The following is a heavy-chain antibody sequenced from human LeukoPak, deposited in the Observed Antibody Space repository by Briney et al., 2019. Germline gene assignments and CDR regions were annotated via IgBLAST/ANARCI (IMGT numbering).Heavy chain of an antibody. CDR3: AREYYDSSGYAS. V-gene: IGHV1-2*06. J-gene: IGHJ5*02. CDR1: RYTFTGYY. Sequence: GASVKVSCKASRYTFTGYYMHWVRQAPGQGLEWMGRINPNSGGTNYAQKFQGRVTMTRDTSISTAYMELSRLRSDDTAVYYCAREYYDSSGYASWGQGTLVTVSS. CDR2: INPNSGGT. D-gene: IGHD3-22*01.